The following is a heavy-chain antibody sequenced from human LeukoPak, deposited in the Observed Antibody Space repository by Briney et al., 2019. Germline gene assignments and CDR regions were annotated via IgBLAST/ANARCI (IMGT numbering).Heavy chain of an antibody. J-gene: IGHJ6*03. CDR1: GFTFSDYY. Sequence: GGSLRLSCAASGFTFSDYYMSWIRQAPGKGLEWVSAISGSGGSTYYADSVKGRFTISRDNSKNTLYLQMNSLRAEDTAVYYCAKRRGLELLYYYYMDVWGKGTTVTVSS. CDR2: ISGSGGST. CDR3: AKRRGLELLYYYYMDV. V-gene: IGHV3-23*01. D-gene: IGHD1-7*01.